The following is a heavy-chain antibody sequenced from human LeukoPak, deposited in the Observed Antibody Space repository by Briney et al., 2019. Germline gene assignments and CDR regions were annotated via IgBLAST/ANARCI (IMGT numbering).Heavy chain of an antibody. Sequence: GGSLRLSCAASGFTFSNYWMGWVRQAPGKGLEWVANIKQDGSEKYYVDSVKGRFTISRDNAKNSLYLQMNSLRAEDTAVYYCARQRGSYSFDSWGQGTLVTVSS. D-gene: IGHD1-26*01. CDR1: GFTFSNYW. CDR2: IKQDGSEK. CDR3: ARQRGSYSFDS. V-gene: IGHV3-7*01. J-gene: IGHJ4*02.